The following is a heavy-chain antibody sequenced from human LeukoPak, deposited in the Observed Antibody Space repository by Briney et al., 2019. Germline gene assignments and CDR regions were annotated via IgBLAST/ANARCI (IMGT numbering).Heavy chain of an antibody. Sequence: SQTLSLTCAISGDSVSSNSAAWTWIRRSPSRGLEWLGRIYYRSKWYNNYAVSVRSRISINPDTSKNQFSLKLNSVTAADTAVYYCASVRDDYGDYGWAFDIWGQGTMVTVSS. CDR2: IYYRSKWYN. V-gene: IGHV6-1*01. CDR1: GDSVSSNSAA. CDR3: ASVRDDYGDYGWAFDI. J-gene: IGHJ3*02. D-gene: IGHD4-17*01.